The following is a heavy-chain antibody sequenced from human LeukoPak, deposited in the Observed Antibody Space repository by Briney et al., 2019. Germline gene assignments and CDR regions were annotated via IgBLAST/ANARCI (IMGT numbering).Heavy chain of an antibody. J-gene: IGHJ4*02. CDR3: ARDRGSYYRRYYFDY. D-gene: IGHD1-26*01. V-gene: IGHV3-7*01. Sequence: GGSLRLSCAASGFTFSSYWMSWVRQAPGKGLEWVANIKQDGSEKYYVDSVKGRFTISRDNAKNSLYLQTNSLRAEDTAVYYCARDRGSYYRRYYFDYWGQGTLVTVSS. CDR1: GFTFSSYW. CDR2: IKQDGSEK.